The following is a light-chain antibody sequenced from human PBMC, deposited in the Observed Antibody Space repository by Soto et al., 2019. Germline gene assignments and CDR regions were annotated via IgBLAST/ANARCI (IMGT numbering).Light chain of an antibody. J-gene: IGLJ2*01. V-gene: IGLV2-11*01. CDR1: SSDVGGYNY. Sequence: QSALTQPRSVSGSPGQSVTISCTGTSSDVGGYNYVSWYQQHPGKAPKLMIYDVSKRPSGVPDRLSGSKSGNTASLTISGRQAEDEADYYCCSYAGSYTGVFGGGTKLTVL. CDR3: CSYAGSYTGV. CDR2: DVS.